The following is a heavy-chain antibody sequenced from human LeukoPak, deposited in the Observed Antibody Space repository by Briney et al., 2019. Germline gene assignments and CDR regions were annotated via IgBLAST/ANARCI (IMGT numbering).Heavy chain of an antibody. CDR1: GFTFSSYA. CDR3: ARDRIAARGGYFDY. CDR2: ISYDGSNK. Sequence: PGGSLRFSCAASGFTFSSYAMHWVRQAPGKGLEWVAVISYDGSNKYYADSVKGRFTISRDNSKNTLYLQMNSLRAEDTAVYYCARDRIAARGGYFDYWGQGTLVTVSS. D-gene: IGHD6-6*01. J-gene: IGHJ4*02. V-gene: IGHV3-30-3*01.